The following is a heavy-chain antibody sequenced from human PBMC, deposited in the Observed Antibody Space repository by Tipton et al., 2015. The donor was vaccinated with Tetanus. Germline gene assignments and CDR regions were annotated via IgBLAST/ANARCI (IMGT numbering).Heavy chain of an antibody. CDR3: AKAVVGAYYYYGMDV. Sequence: SLRLSCAASGFTFSSSAMNWVRQAPGKGLEWVSGISGSGGSTYFPDSMKGRFTISRDNSKDTLYLQMNSLRAEDTAAYYCAKAVVGAYYYYGMDVWGQGTTVTVSS. J-gene: IGHJ6*02. D-gene: IGHD2-15*01. CDR1: GFTFSSSA. CDR2: ISGSGGST. V-gene: IGHV3-23*01.